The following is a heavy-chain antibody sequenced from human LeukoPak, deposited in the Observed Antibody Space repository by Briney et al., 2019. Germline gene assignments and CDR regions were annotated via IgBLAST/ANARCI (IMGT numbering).Heavy chain of an antibody. CDR1: GGSISSSSYY. CDR2: IYYSGST. CDR3: AREGAGDRRSDY. V-gene: IGHV4-39*07. J-gene: IGHJ4*02. Sequence: SETLSLTCTVSGGSISSSSYYWGWIRQPPGKGLEWIGSIYYSGSTYYNPSLKSRVTISVDTSKNQFSLKLSSVTAADTAVYYCAREGAGDRRSDYWGQGTLVTVSS. D-gene: IGHD2-21*01.